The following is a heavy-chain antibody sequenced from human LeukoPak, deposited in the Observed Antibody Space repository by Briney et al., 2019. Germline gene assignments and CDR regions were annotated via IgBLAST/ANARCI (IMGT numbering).Heavy chain of an antibody. J-gene: IGHJ4*02. Sequence: ASVKVSCKASGYTFTDYYIHWVRQAPGQGLEWMGWINSNTGGTNYAQKFQGRVTMTWDTSISTLYMELSRLRSDDTAVYYCARDLGLTCISTSCPPDYWGQGTLVTVSS. D-gene: IGHD2/OR15-2a*01. V-gene: IGHV1-2*02. CDR2: INSNTGGT. CDR3: ARDLGLTCISTSCPPDY. CDR1: GYTFTDYY.